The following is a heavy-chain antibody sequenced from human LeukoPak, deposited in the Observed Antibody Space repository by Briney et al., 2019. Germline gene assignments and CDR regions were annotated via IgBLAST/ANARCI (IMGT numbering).Heavy chain of an antibody. D-gene: IGHD6-13*01. CDR3: ARNRRSSSWYLVDY. CDR1: GGSISSYY. J-gene: IGHJ4*02. CDR2: IYASGST. V-gene: IGHV4-4*07. Sequence: TPSETLSLTCTVSGGSISSYYWSWIRQPAGKGLEWIGRIYASGSTNYNPSLKSRVTMSVDTSKNQFSLKLSSVTAADTAVYYCARNRRSSSWYLVDYWGQGTLVTVSS.